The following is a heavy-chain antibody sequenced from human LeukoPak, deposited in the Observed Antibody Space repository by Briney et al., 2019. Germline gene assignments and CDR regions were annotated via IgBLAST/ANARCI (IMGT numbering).Heavy chain of an antibody. D-gene: IGHD3-22*01. CDR2: IYYSGST. CDR1: GGSISSYY. J-gene: IGHJ4*02. Sequence: SETLSLTCTVSGGSISSYYWSWIRQPPGRGLEWIWYIYYSGSTNYNPSLKSRVTISVDTSKNQFSLKLSSVTAADTAVYYCARGAGSYYDSSGYQFDYWGQGTLVTVSS. CDR3: ARGAGSYYDSSGYQFDY. V-gene: IGHV4-59*01.